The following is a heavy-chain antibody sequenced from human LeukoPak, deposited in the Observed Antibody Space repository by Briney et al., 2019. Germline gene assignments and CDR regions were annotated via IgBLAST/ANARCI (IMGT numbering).Heavy chain of an antibody. CDR3: ARRWYSGSPTTIDY. D-gene: IGHD3-10*01. Sequence: GGSLRLSCAGSGFTFSTYAMSWVRLAPRKGLEWVSGISATGGNPDYADSVKGRFTISRDNSKNTVYLQMNSLRAEDTAVYYCARRWYSGSPTTIDYWGQGTLVTVSS. V-gene: IGHV3-23*01. J-gene: IGHJ4*02. CDR2: ISATGGNP. CDR1: GFTFSTYA.